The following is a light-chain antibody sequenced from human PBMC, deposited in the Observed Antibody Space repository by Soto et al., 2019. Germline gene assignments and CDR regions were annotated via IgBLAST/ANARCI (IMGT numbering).Light chain of an antibody. Sequence: DIQMTQSPSSLSASVGDRVTITCQASQDISNYLNWYQQKPGKAPKLLIYAASSLQSGVPSRFSGSGSGTDFTLTISSLQPEDFATYYCQQSYSTPLTFGGGTRWIS. CDR1: QDISNY. V-gene: IGKV1-39*01. CDR2: AAS. CDR3: QQSYSTPLT. J-gene: IGKJ4*01.